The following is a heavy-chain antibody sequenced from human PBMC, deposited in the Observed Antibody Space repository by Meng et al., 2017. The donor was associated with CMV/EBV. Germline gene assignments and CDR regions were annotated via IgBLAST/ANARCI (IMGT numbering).Heavy chain of an antibody. CDR1: GGTFSSYA. J-gene: IGHJ6*02. D-gene: IGHD1-7*01. CDR2: IIPIFGTA. V-gene: IGHV1-69*05. CDR3: ASAGDITGTGRDYYYYYGMDV. Sequence: SVKVSCKASGGTFSSYAISWVRQAPGQGLEWMGGIIPIFGTANYAQKFQGRVTITTDESTSTAYMELSSLRSEDTAVYYCASAGDITGTGRDYYYYYGMDVWGQGTTVTVSS.